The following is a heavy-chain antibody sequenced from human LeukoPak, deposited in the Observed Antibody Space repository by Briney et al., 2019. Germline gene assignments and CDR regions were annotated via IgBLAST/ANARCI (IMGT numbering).Heavy chain of an antibody. CDR2: IYTSGST. J-gene: IGHJ4*02. CDR1: GVSISSYY. Sequence: PSETLSLTCTVSGVSISSYYWSWIRQPAGKGLEWIGRIYTSGSTTYNPSLKSRVTMSVDTSKNQFSLKLSSVTAADTAVYYCARGGYYDSSGEPFDYWGQGTLVTVSS. V-gene: IGHV4-4*07. D-gene: IGHD3-22*01. CDR3: ARGGYYDSSGEPFDY.